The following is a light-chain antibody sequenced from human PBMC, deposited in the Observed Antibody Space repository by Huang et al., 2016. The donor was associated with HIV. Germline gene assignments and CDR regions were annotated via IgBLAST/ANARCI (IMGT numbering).Light chain of an antibody. CDR2: GAS. J-gene: IGKJ1*01. CDR1: QSISSN. V-gene: IGKV3-15*01. Sequence: EMVMTQSPATLSVSPGERVTLSCRASQSISSNLAWYQQKPGQAPRLLIYGASTSATGIPPRFSGGGSGKVFTLTISSLQSEDFAVYYCQQYDKWPPWTFGQGTKVEIK. CDR3: QQYDKWPPWT.